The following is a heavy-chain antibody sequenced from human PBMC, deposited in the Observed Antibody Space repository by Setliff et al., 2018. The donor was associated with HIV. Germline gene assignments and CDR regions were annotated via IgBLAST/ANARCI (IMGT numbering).Heavy chain of an antibody. D-gene: IGHD3-16*01. Sequence: GGSLRLSCTVSGFTVTNAWMNWARQAPGKGLEWVGHIQSRAHGEAINYTAPVKGRFTISRGDSKNTLFLQMDNLKTEDTAIYYCTGLFLGFWGQGTLVTVSS. CDR1: GFTVTNAW. CDR2: IQSRAHGEAI. J-gene: IGHJ1*01. CDR3: TGLFLGF. V-gene: IGHV3-15*01.